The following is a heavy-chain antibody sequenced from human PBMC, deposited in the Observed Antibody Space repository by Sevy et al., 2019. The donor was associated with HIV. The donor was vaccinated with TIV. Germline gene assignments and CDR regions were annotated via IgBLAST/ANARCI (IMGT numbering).Heavy chain of an antibody. CDR3: ARGGVQDYYDSSGYYSY. V-gene: IGHV1-69*13. D-gene: IGHD3-22*01. J-gene: IGHJ4*02. Sequence: ASVKVSCKASGGTFSSYAISWVRQAPGQGLEWMGGIIPIFGIANYAQKFQGRVTITADESTSTAYMELSSLRSEDTAVYYCARGGVQDYYDSSGYYSYWGQGTLVTVSS. CDR1: GGTFSSYA. CDR2: IIPIFGIA.